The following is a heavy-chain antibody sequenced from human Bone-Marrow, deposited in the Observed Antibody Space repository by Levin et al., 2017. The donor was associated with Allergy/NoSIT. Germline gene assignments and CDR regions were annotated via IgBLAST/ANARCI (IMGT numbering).Heavy chain of an antibody. Sequence: KGGESLKISCKGSGYSFTSYWIGWVRQMPGKGLEWMAIIYPGDSNTRYSPSFQGQVTISADKSISTAYLQWSSLKASDTAIYYCARHDVDNSIVFDIWGQGTMVTVSS. J-gene: IGHJ3*02. CDR2: IYPGDSNT. D-gene: IGHD4-23*01. CDR3: ARHDVDNSIVFDI. CDR1: GYSFTSYW. V-gene: IGHV5-51*01.